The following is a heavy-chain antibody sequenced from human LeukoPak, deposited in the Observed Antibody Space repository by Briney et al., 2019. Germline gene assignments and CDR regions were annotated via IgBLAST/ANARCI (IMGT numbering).Heavy chain of an antibody. CDR3: ARDRHTPYCSGGSCYGYSPVDY. CDR1: GYTFTSYG. CDR2: ISAYNGNT. J-gene: IGHJ4*02. V-gene: IGHV1-18*01. Sequence: ASVKVSCKASGYTFTSYGISWVRQAPGQGLEWMGWISAYNGNTNYAQKLQGRVTMTTDTSTSTAYMELRSLRSDDTAVYYCARDRHTPYCSGGSCYGYSPVDYWGQGTLVTVSS. D-gene: IGHD2-15*01.